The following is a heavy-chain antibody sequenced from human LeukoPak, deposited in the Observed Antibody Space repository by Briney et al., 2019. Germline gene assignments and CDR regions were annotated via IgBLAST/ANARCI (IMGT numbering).Heavy chain of an antibody. V-gene: IGHV1-69*05. Sequence: ASVKVSCKASGGTFSSYAISWVRQAPGQGLEWMGGIIPIFGTANYAQKFQGRVTITTDESTSTAYMELSSLRSEDTAVYYCATPRQWLDLFDYWGQGTLVTVSS. CDR1: GGTFSSYA. D-gene: IGHD6-19*01. CDR3: ATPRQWLDLFDY. CDR2: IIPIFGTA. J-gene: IGHJ4*02.